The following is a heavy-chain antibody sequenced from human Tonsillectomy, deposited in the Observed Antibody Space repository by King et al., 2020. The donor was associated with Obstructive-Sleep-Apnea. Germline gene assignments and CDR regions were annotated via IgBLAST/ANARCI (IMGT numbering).Heavy chain of an antibody. D-gene: IGHD2-15*01. CDR3: AKLGFCSGGSCYQFDY. J-gene: IGHJ4*02. Sequence: QLVQSGGGLVQPGGSLRLSCAASGFTFISYAMSWVRQAPGKGLGWVSAISGSGGSTYYADSVKGRLTISRDNSKNTLYLQMNSLRAEDTAVYYCAKLGFCSGGSCYQFDYWGQGTLVTVSS. CDR1: GFTFISYA. CDR2: ISGSGGST. V-gene: IGHV3-23*04.